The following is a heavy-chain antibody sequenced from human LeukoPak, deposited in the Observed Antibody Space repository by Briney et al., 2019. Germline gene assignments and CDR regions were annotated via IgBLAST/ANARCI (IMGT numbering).Heavy chain of an antibody. J-gene: IGHJ4*02. V-gene: IGHV4-59*01. D-gene: IGHD6-13*01. Sequence: SETLSLTCTVSGCSISSYYWSWIRQPPGKGLEWIGYIYYSGSTNYNPSLKSRVTISVDTSKNQFSLKLSSVTAADTAVYYCARGAPVGSSWYSEPYYFDYWGQGTLVTVSS. CDR2: IYYSGST. CDR3: ARGAPVGSSWYSEPYYFDY. CDR1: GCSISSYY.